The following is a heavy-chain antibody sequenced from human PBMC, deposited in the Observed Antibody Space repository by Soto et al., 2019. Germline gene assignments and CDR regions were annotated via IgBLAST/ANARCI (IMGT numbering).Heavy chain of an antibody. CDR2: ISGSGGST. Sequence: GGSLRLSCAASGFTFSSYAMSWVRQAPGKGLEWVSAISGSGGSTYYADSVKGRFTISRDNSKNTLYLQMNSLRAEDTAVYYGARLRSPEDIVVVVAAFGAPFFDYWGQGTLVTVSS. V-gene: IGHV3-23*01. CDR1: GFTFSSYA. CDR3: ARLRSPEDIVVVVAAFGAPFFDY. D-gene: IGHD2-15*01. J-gene: IGHJ4*02.